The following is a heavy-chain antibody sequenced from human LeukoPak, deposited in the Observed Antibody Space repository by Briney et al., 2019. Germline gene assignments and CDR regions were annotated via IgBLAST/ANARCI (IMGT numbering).Heavy chain of an antibody. Sequence: GASVKVSCKASGHTFTTYYVHLVRQAPGQGLEWMGVINPSGDGTNYPQRFQGRVTLTRDTSTSTVYMELSSLRSEDTAIYYCAKETPNTGWFDPCGQGTLVTVSS. V-gene: IGHV1-46*01. D-gene: IGHD1-14*01. CDR3: AKETPNTGWFDP. J-gene: IGHJ5*02. CDR2: INPSGDGT. CDR1: GHTFTTYY.